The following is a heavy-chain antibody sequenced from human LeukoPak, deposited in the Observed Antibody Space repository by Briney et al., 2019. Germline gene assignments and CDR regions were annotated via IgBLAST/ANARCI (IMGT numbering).Heavy chain of an antibody. CDR3: ARVGYSGWNLEY. V-gene: IGHV3-7*01. Sequence: PGGSLRLSCAASGFTFRSYWMSWVRQAPGKGLEWVANINQGGGVKYYVDSVKGRFTISRDDAKNSLYVQMNSLRAEDTAVYYYARVGYSGWNLEYWGQGTLVTVSS. J-gene: IGHJ4*02. CDR1: GFTFRSYW. CDR2: INQGGGVK. D-gene: IGHD5-12*01.